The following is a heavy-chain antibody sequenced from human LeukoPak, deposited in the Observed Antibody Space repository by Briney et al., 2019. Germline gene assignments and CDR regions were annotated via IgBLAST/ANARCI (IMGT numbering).Heavy chain of an antibody. D-gene: IGHD3-3*01. V-gene: IGHV4-59*04. J-gene: IGHJ6*03. Sequence: SETLSLTCTVSGGSISSYYWSWIRQPPGKGLEWTGSIDHSGSTYYNPSLKSRITISVDTSKNQFSLKLSSVTAADTAVYYCAGDFWSGYYTNYMDVWGKGTTVTVSS. CDR3: AGDFWSGYYTNYMDV. CDR2: IDHSGST. CDR1: GGSISSYY.